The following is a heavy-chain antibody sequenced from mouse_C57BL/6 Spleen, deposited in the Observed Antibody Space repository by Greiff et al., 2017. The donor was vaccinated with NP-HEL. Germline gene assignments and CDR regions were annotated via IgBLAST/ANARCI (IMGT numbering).Heavy chain of an antibody. J-gene: IGHJ4*01. CDR3: GGDRRALDY. Sequence: QVQLQQSGPGLVQPSQSLSITCTVSGFSLTSYGVHWVRQSPGKGLEWLGVIWSGGSTDYNAAFISRLSISKDNSKSQVFFKMNSLQDDDTAIYYCGGDRRALDYWGQGTSVTVSS. V-gene: IGHV2-2*01. D-gene: IGHD3-3*01. CDR2: IWSGGST. CDR1: GFSLTSYG.